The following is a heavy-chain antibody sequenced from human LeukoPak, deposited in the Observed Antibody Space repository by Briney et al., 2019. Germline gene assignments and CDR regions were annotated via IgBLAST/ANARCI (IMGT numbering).Heavy chain of an antibody. Sequence: TSETLSLTCTVSGYSISSGYYWGWIRQPPGKGLEWIGSIYHSGSTYYNPSLKSRVTISVDTSKTQFSLKLSSVTAADTAVYYCAQGYSSSWYGAFDIWGQGTMVTVSS. J-gene: IGHJ3*02. CDR3: AQGYSSSWYGAFDI. CDR2: IYHSGST. D-gene: IGHD6-13*01. V-gene: IGHV4-38-2*02. CDR1: GYSISSGYY.